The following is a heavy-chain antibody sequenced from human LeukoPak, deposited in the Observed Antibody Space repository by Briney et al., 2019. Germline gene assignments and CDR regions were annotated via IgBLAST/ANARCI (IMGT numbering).Heavy chain of an antibody. CDR1: GGSISSYY. D-gene: IGHD3-10*01. CDR2: IYYSGST. V-gene: IGHV4-59*12. J-gene: IGHJ6*02. Sequence: SETLSLTCTVSGGSISSYYWSRIRQPPGKGLEWIGYIYYSGSTNYNPSLKSRVTISVDTSKNQFSLKLSSVTAADTAVYYCAREPSVNYYGSGSYYPPSYGMDVWGQGTTVTVSS. CDR3: AREPSVNYYGSGSYYPPSYGMDV.